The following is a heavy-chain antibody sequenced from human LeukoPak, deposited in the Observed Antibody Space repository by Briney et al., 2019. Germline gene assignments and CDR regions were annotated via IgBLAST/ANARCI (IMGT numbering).Heavy chain of an antibody. V-gene: IGHV1-18*01. Sequence: ASVKVSCKASGYTFTSYGISWVRQAPGQRLEWMGWISAYNGNTNYAQKLQGRVTTTTDTSTSTAYMELRSLRSDDTAVYYCARGSEWLLSASLVRGWFDPWGPGTLVTVSS. CDR3: ARGSEWLLSASLVRGWFDP. J-gene: IGHJ5*02. CDR1: GYTFTSYG. CDR2: ISAYNGNT. D-gene: IGHD5-12*01.